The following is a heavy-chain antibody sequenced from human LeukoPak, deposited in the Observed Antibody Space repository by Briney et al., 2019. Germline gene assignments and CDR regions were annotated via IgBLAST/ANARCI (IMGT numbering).Heavy chain of an antibody. CDR2: IYYSGST. J-gene: IGHJ4*02. CDR1: GDSISSSSYY. CDR3: ARTGGANPTWFTYYFYY. D-gene: IGHD3-10*01. Sequence: SETLSLTCTVSGDSISSSSYYWGWIRQPPGKGLECIGSIYYSGSTYYNPSLKSRVTISADTSKNQFSLKLSSVTAADTAVYYCARTGGANPTWFTYYFYYWGQGTLVTVSS. V-gene: IGHV4-39*01.